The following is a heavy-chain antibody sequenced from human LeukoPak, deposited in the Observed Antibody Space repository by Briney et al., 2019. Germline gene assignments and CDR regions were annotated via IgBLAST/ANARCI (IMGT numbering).Heavy chain of an antibody. Sequence: GGSLRLSCAASGFTFSDYSMNWVRQAPGKGLEWISYIGIDSGNTNYADSVKGRFTISGDKAKNSLYLQMNSLRVEDTAVYYCARGQAARDFDYWGQGTLVTVSS. CDR1: GFTFSDYS. J-gene: IGHJ4*02. CDR2: IGIDSGNT. V-gene: IGHV3-48*01. D-gene: IGHD6-6*01. CDR3: ARGQAARDFDY.